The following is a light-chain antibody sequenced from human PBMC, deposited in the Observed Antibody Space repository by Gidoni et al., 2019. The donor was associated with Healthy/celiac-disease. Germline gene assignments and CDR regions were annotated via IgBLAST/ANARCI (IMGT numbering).Light chain of an antibody. CDR2: DAS. V-gene: IGKV1-33*01. J-gene: IGKJ3*01. CDR3: QLGVT. Sequence: DIQMTQSPSSLSASVGDRVTITCQASQDISNYLNWYQQKPGKPPKLLIYDASNLETGVPSRFSGSGSGTDFTFTISSLQPEDIAKYYCQLGVTFGPGTKVDIK. CDR1: QDISNY.